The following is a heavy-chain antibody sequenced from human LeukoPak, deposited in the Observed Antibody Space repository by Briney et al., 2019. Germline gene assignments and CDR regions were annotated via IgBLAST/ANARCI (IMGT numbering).Heavy chain of an antibody. V-gene: IGHV4-59*01. D-gene: IGHD5-24*01. Sequence: SETLSLTCTVSGGSISSYYWSWIRQPPGKGLEWIGYIYYSGSTNYNPSLKSRVTISVDTSKNQFSLKLSSVTAADTAVYYCARENRRGGYKWGLDYWGQGTLVTVSS. CDR2: IYYSGST. CDR3: ARENRRGGYKWGLDY. J-gene: IGHJ4*02. CDR1: GGSISSYY.